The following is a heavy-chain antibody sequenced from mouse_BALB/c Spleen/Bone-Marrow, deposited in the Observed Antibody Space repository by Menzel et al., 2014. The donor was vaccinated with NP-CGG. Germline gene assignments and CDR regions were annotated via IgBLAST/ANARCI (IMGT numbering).Heavy chain of an antibody. D-gene: IGHD4-1*01. CDR1: GFNIKDTY. J-gene: IGHJ4*01. CDR3: ARWEYYAMDY. CDR2: IDPANGNT. Sequence: VHLQRPGAELVKPGASVKLSCTASGFNIKDTYMHWVKQRPEQGLEWIGRIDPANGNTKYDPKFQGKATITADTSSNTACLQLSSLTSEDTAVYYCARWEYYAMDYWGQGTSVTVSS. V-gene: IGHV14-3*02.